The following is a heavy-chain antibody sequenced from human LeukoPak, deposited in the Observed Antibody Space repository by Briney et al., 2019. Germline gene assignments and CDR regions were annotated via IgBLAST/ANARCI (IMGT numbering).Heavy chain of an antibody. Sequence: SETLSLTCAVYGGSFSGYYWSWIRQPPGKGLEWIGEINHSGSTNYNPSLKSRVTISVDTSKNQFSLKLRSVTAPDTAVYHCARGEEQWLEWYFDLWGRGTLVTVSS. V-gene: IGHV4-34*01. CDR2: INHSGST. J-gene: IGHJ2*01. CDR3: ARGEEQWLEWYFDL. CDR1: GGSFSGYY. D-gene: IGHD6-19*01.